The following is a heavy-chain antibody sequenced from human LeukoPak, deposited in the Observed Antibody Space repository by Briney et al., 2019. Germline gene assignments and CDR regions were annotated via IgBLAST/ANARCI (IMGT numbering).Heavy chain of an antibody. CDR2: LTGSGATT. V-gene: IGHV3-23*01. J-gene: IGHJ4*02. CDR3: AKDYFLIDY. D-gene: IGHD3-10*01. Sequence: GGSLRLSCAASGFTFSSYAMSWVRQAPGKGLEWVSTLTGSGATTYYADSVKGRFTISRDNSKNTLYLQMSSLRAEDTAVYYCAKDYFLIDYWGQGTLVTVSS. CDR1: GFTFSSYA.